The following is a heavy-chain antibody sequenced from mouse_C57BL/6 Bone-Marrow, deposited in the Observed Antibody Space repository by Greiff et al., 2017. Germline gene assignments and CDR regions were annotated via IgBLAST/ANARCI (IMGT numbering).Heavy chain of an antibody. CDR3: ARDDYDHDGYWYFDV. Sequence: QVQLQQSGPGLVQPSQSLSITCTVSGFSLTSYGVHWVRQSPGKGLEWLGVVWSGGSTDYNEAFISRLSISKDNSKSQVFFKMNSLQADDTAIYYCARDDYDHDGYWYFDVWGTGTTVTVSS. CDR1: GFSLTSYG. J-gene: IGHJ1*03. CDR2: VWSGGST. D-gene: IGHD2-4*01. V-gene: IGHV2-2*01.